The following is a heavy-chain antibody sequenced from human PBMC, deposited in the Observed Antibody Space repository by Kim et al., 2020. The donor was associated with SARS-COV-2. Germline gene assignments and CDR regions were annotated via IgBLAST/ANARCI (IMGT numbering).Heavy chain of an antibody. CDR1: GGSFSGYY. CDR2: INHSGST. D-gene: IGHD3-10*01. J-gene: IGHJ1*01. Sequence: SETLSLTCAVYGGSFSGYYWSWIRQPPGKGLEWIGEINHSGSTNYNPSLKSRVTISVDTSKNQFSLKLSSVTAADTAVYYCARGYGSGSYYSLFGYFQHWGQGTLVTVSS. CDR3: ARGYGSGSYYSLFGYFQH. V-gene: IGHV4-34*01.